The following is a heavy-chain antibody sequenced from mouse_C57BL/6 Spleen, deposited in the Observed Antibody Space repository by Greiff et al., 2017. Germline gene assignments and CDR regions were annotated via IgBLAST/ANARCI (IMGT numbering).Heavy chain of an antibody. V-gene: IGHV1-53*01. CDR3: ARGWGGDYFDY. J-gene: IGHJ2*01. D-gene: IGHD3-3*01. Sequence: VQLQQPGTELVKPGASVKLSCKASGYTFTSYWMHWVKQRPGQGLEWIGNINPSNGGTNYNEKFKSKVTLTVDKSSSTASMQLSSLTSEDAAVYYCARGWGGDYFDYWGQKTTLTVSS. CDR2: INPSNGGT. CDR1: GYTFTSYW.